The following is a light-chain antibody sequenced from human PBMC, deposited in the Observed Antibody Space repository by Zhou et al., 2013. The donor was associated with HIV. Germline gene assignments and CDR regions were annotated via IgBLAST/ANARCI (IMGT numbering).Light chain of an antibody. CDR3: QHRSTWPRFT. CDR2: DAS. J-gene: IGKJ3*01. CDR1: ESVTSSNSY. V-gene: IGKV3D-20*02. Sequence: EIVLAQSPVTLSLSPGERATLSCRASESVTSSNSYLAWYQQRPGQPPRLLIYDASSRATGIPARFIGSGSGTDFTLTINSLEPEDFAIYYCQHRSTWPRFTFGPGTRVDFK.